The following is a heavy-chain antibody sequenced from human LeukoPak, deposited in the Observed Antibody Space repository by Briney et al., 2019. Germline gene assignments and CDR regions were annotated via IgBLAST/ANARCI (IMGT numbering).Heavy chain of an antibody. V-gene: IGHV4-39*01. D-gene: IGHD3-9*01. CDR3: ARHGYLYDILTGYSQYYYYYMDV. CDR1: GGSISSSSYY. Sequence: SETLSLTCTVSGGSISSSSYYWGWIRQPPGKGLEWIGSIYYSGSTYYNPSLKSRVTISVDTSKNQFSLKLSSVTAADTAVYYCARHGYLYDILTGYSQYYYYYMDVWGKGTTVTISS. CDR2: IYYSGST. J-gene: IGHJ6*03.